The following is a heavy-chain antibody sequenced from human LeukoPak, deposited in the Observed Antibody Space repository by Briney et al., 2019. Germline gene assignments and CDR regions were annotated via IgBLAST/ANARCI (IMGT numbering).Heavy chain of an antibody. J-gene: IGHJ5*02. V-gene: IGHV3-23*01. D-gene: IGHD6-19*01. CDR1: GFTFSSYA. Sequence: GGSLRLSCAASGFTFSSYAMTWGRQAPGGGLGWVSSIDASGGSTYYADSVQGRFTISRDNSKNTFFLQMTTLRAADTAVYYCAKGSGSGWYGWFAPWGQGTLVTVSS. CDR3: AKGSGSGWYGWFAP. CDR2: IDASGGST.